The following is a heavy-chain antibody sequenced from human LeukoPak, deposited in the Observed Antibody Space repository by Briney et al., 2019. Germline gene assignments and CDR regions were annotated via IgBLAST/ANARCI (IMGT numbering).Heavy chain of an antibody. V-gene: IGHV3-64*01. CDR2: INSNGGST. D-gene: IGHD1-26*01. J-gene: IGHJ3*02. CDR3: ARDLVGATSDAFDI. CDR1: GFSFNNYA. Sequence: GGSLRLSCAASGFSFNNYAMYWVRQSPGKGLEYVSAINSNGGSTNYANSVKDRFTISRDSSKNTLYLQMGGLRAEDMAVYYCARDLVGATSDAFDIWGQGTMVTVSS.